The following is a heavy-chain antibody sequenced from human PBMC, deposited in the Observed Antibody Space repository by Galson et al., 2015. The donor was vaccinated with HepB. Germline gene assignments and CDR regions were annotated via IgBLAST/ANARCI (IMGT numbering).Heavy chain of an antibody. CDR1: GFYLSSYE. Sequence: SLRLSCAASGFYLSSYEMSWVRQAPGKGLEWLAYISTGGHNMYYADSVKGRFTISRDNAKNSLYLQMNSLRAEDTAVYFCVRDGIYCRDVLCHPYWGQGTLVTVSS. CDR2: ISTGGHNM. D-gene: IGHD2-15*01. J-gene: IGHJ4*02. V-gene: IGHV3-48*03. CDR3: VRDGIYCRDVLCHPY.